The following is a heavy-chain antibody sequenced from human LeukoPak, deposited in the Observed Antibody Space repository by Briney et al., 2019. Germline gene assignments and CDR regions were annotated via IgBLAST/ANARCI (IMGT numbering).Heavy chain of an antibody. V-gene: IGHV1-2*04. CDR3: ARGEAMIVVPPEVDYYYYYYGMDV. CDR2: INPNSGGT. J-gene: IGHJ6*02. CDR1: GYTFTGYY. D-gene: IGHD3-22*01. Sequence: ASVKVSCKASGYTFTGYYMHWVRQAPGQGLEGMGWINPNSGGTNYVQKFQGWVTMTRDTSISTAYMELSRLRSDDTAVYYCARGEAMIVVPPEVDYYYYYYGMDVWGQGTTVTVSS.